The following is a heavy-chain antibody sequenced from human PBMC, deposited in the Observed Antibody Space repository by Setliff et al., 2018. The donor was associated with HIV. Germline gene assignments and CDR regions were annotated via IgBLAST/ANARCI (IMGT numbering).Heavy chain of an antibody. D-gene: IGHD2-2*01. CDR1: GDSISSGSNY. Sequence: SETLSLTCTVSGDSISSGSNYWSWIRQPAGKGLEWIGRIYTSGPRYNPSLENRVTISVDTSKSQFFLMLSSVTAADTAVYYCARASSDIPGVDSNYFDDWGLGTLVTSPQ. V-gene: IGHV4-61*02. CDR2: IYTSGP. CDR3: ARASSDIPGVDSNYFDD. J-gene: IGHJ4*02.